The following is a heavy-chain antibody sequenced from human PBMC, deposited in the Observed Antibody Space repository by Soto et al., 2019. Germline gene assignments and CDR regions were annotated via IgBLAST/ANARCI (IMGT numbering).Heavy chain of an antibody. Sequence: EVQLVESGGGLVKPGGSLRLSCAASGFTFSSYSMNWVRQAPGKGLEWVSSISSSSSYIYYADSVKGRFTISRDNAKNSLYLQMNSLRAEDTAVYYCARDGNPLRYYGMDVWGQGTTVTVSS. V-gene: IGHV3-21*01. CDR2: ISSSSSYI. J-gene: IGHJ6*02. D-gene: IGHD1-1*01. CDR1: GFTFSSYS. CDR3: ARDGNPLRYYGMDV.